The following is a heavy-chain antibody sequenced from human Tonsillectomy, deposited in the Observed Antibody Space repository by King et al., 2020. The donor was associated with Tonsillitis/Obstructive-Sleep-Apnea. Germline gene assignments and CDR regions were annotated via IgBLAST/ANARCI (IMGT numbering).Heavy chain of an antibody. CDR2: IYYSGSA. V-gene: IGHV4-39*01. J-gene: IGHJ6*03. Sequence: LQLQESGPGLVKPSETLSLTCTVSGGSISSSSYYWGWIRQPPGKGLEWIGSIYYSGSAYYNPSLKSRVTISVDTSKNQFSLKLSSVTAADTAVYYCFLVSATEDYGVYAHYYYYYMDVWGKGTTVTVSS. CDR1: GGSISSSSYY. D-gene: IGHD4-17*01. CDR3: FLVSATEDYGVYAHYYYYYMDV.